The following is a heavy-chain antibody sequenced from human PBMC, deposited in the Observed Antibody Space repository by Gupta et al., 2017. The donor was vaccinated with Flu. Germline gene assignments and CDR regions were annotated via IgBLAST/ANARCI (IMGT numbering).Heavy chain of an antibody. D-gene: IGHD3-22*01. J-gene: IGHJ4*02. CDR2: IHHSGHT. CDR3: AKSNYYDSTRGWDY. V-gene: IGHV4-38-2*01. Sequence: QVQLQESGPGLVKPSETLSLTCGVSASSIRRAYYWGWIRPPPGKGLEWIGGIHHSGHTQYNPSLKSRVTMSVDASKNQFSLKLSSATAADTAVYYGAKSNYYDSTRGWDYWGQGTLVTVSS. CDR1: ASSIRRAYY.